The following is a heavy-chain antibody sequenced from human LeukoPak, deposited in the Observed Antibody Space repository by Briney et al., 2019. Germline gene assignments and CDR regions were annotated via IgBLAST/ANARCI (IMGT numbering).Heavy chain of an antibody. V-gene: IGHV5-10-1*01. D-gene: IGHD6-13*01. CDR3: ARRSSWYPWFDP. J-gene: IGHJ5*02. CDR2: IDPSDSYT. Sequence: PGESLKISCKGSGYSFTSYWISWVRQMPGKGLEWMGRIDPSDSYTNYSPSFQGHVTISADKSISTAYPQWSSLKASDTAMYYCARRSSWYPWFDPWGQGTLVTVSS. CDR1: GYSFTSYW.